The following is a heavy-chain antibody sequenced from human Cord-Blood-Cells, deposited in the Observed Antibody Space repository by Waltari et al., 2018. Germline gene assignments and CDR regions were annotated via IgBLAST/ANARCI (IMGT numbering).Heavy chain of an antibody. Sequence: QVQLVQSGAEVKKPGASVKVSCKASGFTFTSYYMHWVRQAPGKGLEWMGGFDPEDGETIYAQKFQGRVTMTEDTSTDTAYMELSSLRSEDTAVYYCATEGGDYYYYGMDVWGQGTTVTVSS. V-gene: IGHV1-24*01. J-gene: IGHJ6*02. CDR2: FDPEDGET. CDR3: ATEGGDYYYYGMDV. CDR1: GFTFTSYY.